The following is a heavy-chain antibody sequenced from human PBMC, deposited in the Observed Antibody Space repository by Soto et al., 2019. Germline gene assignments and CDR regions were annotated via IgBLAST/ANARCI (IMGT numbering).Heavy chain of an antibody. V-gene: IGHV1-18*01. CDR3: ARDRVFGECSPSYSYLDV. CDR1: GYTFTSYG. Sequence: QVQLVQSGAEVKKPGASVKVSCKASGYTFTSYGISWVRQAPGQGLEGMGLISAYNGNTNYAQKLQGRVTMTTDTSTSPAYMELRCLRSHDTAVYYCARDRVFGECSPSYSYLDVWGKGTTVTVSS. J-gene: IGHJ6*03. CDR2: ISAYNGNT. D-gene: IGHD3-10*02.